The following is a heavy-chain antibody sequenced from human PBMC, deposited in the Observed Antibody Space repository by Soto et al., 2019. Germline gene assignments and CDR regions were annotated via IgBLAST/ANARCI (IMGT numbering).Heavy chain of an antibody. CDR2: IHSSGRT. CDR1: GVSISSSDYF. CDR3: ARLPRTTVAGTGTDS. J-gene: IGHJ4*02. V-gene: IGHV4-39*01. D-gene: IGHD6-19*01. Sequence: QLQLQESGPRLVKPSETLSLTCTVSGVSISSSDYFWGWIRQPPGKGLEWIASIHSSGRTFYNPSLKSRVTISVDTSKNQFSLELTSVTAADTAVYYCARLPRTTVAGTGTDSWGQGTLVTVSS.